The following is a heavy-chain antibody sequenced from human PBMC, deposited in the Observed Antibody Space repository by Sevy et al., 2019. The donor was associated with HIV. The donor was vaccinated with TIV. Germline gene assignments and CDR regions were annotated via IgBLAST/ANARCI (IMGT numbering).Heavy chain of an antibody. J-gene: IGHJ5*02. CDR1: GFTFSNYD. V-gene: IGHV3-48*03. D-gene: IGHD3-22*01. CDR2: IRSSGSDI. Sequence: GGSLRLSCVASGFTFSNYDTNWVRQAPGKGLEWVSKIRSSGSDIYYADSVKGRFTISRDNAKDSLNLQMNSLRAEDTAVYYCVRNGGAYDSGFDPWGQGTLVTVSS. CDR3: VRNGGAYDSGFDP.